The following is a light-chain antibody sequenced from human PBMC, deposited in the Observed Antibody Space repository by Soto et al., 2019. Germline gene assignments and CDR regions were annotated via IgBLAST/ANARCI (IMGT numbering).Light chain of an antibody. CDR1: QSVTSSH. J-gene: IGKJ2*01. V-gene: IGKV3-20*01. Sequence: EIVLTQTPGTLSLSPGERATLSCRASQSVTSSHLAWYQQKPGQAPRLLIYGASTRSTGIPDRFSGSGSDTAFSLPIRRLDPEDFAMYYCLLYFSPDRYTFGPGTKVQIK. CDR2: GAS. CDR3: LLYFSPDRYT.